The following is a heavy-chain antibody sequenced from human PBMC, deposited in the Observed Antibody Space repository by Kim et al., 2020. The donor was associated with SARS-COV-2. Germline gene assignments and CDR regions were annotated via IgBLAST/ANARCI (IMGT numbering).Heavy chain of an antibody. J-gene: IGHJ6*02. CDR3: ARANHSAMYV. Sequence: GVSLRLSCAASGFTFSSYGMHWVRQAPGKGLVWFSRINKEGSITIYEDSAKGRFTISRDNANNTLYPQMNSLRPEDTAVYFCARANHSAMYVWGHGTTVT. CDR1: GFTFSSYG. V-gene: IGHV3-74*01. CDR2: INKEGSIT.